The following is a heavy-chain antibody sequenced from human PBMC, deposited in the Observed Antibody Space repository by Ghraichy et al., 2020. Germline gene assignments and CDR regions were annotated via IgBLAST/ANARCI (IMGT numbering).Heavy chain of an antibody. Sequence: GSLRLSCAASGFTFSSYAMSWVRQAPGKGLEWVSAISGSGGSTYYADSVKGWFTISRDNSKNTLYLQMNSLRAEDTAVYYCAKDQRVDYGDYLTYWYFDLWGRGTLVTVSS. CDR3: AKDQRVDYGDYLTYWYFDL. D-gene: IGHD4-17*01. CDR2: ISGSGGST. CDR1: GFTFSSYA. V-gene: IGHV3-23*01. J-gene: IGHJ2*01.